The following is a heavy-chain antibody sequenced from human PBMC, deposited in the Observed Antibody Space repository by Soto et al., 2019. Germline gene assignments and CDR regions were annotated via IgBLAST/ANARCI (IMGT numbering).Heavy chain of an antibody. CDR3: AKAVQLWPAGGMDV. Sequence: PXGSLKVSCAAAGFTFSSYAMSWVRQAPGKGLEWVSAISGSGGSTYYADSVKGRFTISRDNSKNTLYLQMNSLRAEDTAVYYCAKAVQLWPAGGMDVWGQGTTVTVSS. V-gene: IGHV3-23*01. D-gene: IGHD5-18*01. CDR1: GFTFSSYA. CDR2: ISGSGGST. J-gene: IGHJ6*02.